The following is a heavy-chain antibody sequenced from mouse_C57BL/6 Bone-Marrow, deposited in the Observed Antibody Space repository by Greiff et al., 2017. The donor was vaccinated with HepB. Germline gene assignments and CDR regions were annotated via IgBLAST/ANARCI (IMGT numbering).Heavy chain of an antibody. D-gene: IGHD2-2*01. CDR2: IYPGDGDT. Sequence: VKLVESGAELVKPGASVKISCKASGYAFSSYWMNWVKQRPGKGLEWIGQIYPGDGDTNYNGKFKGKATLTADKSSSTAYMQLSSLTSEDSAVYFCASRLRQGSWFAYWGQGTLVTVSA. CDR3: ASRLRQGSWFAY. CDR1: GYAFSSYW. J-gene: IGHJ3*01. V-gene: IGHV1-80*01.